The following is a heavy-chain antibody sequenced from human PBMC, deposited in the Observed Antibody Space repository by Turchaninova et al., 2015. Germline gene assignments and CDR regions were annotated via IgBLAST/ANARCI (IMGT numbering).Heavy chain of an antibody. CDR1: GGTFSSYA. D-gene: IGHD4/OR15-4a*01. V-gene: IGHV1-69*04. Sequence: QVQLVQSGAEVKKPGSSVKVSCKASGGTFSSYAISWVRQAPGQGLGWMGRLMPVIGRANDAQTFEGTGTITADKYTSTAAMELSSLRSEDTAVYYCARDISSMVWGQGTLVTVSS. J-gene: IGHJ4*02. CDR3: ARDISSMV. CDR2: LMPVIGRA.